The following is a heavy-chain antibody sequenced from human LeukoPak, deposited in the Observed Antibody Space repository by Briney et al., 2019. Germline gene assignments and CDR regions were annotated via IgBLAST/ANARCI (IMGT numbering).Heavy chain of an antibody. V-gene: IGHV3-23*01. Sequence: PGGSLRLSCAASGFTFSTYGISWVRQAPGKGLEWVSAITGSGDITKYADSVKGRFTISRDNSKNTVYLRMNSLRVEDTALYYCAKRITATTPFDYWGQGTLVIVSS. J-gene: IGHJ4*02. CDR3: AKRITATTPFDY. CDR1: GFTFSTYG. CDR2: ITGSGDIT. D-gene: IGHD3-16*01.